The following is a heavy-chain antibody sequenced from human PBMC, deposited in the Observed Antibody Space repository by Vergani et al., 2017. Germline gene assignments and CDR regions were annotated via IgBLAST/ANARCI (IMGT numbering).Heavy chain of an antibody. Sequence: QVQLVESGGGVVQPGGSLRLSCAASGFTFSSYGMHWVRQAPGKGLEWVAFIRYDGSNKYYADSAKGRFTISRDNSKNTLYLQMNSLRAEDTAVYYCAKIPYSSSWYGDWFDPWGQGTLVTVSS. CDR3: AKIPYSSSWYGDWFDP. CDR2: IRYDGSNK. V-gene: IGHV3-30*02. D-gene: IGHD6-13*01. CDR1: GFTFSSYG. J-gene: IGHJ5*02.